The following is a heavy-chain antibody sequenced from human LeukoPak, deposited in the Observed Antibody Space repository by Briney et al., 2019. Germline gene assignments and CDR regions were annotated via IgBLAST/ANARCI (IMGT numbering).Heavy chain of an antibody. CDR1: GFSFSSYA. V-gene: IGHV3-30-3*01. Sequence: GGSLRLSCAASGFSFSSYAVHWVRQAPGKGLERVAVISYDGSNKYYADSVKGRFTISRDNSKNTLYLQMNSLRAEDTAVYYCASAETPGATLDYWGQGTLVTVSS. J-gene: IGHJ4*02. D-gene: IGHD1-26*01. CDR3: ASAETPGATLDY. CDR2: ISYDGSNK.